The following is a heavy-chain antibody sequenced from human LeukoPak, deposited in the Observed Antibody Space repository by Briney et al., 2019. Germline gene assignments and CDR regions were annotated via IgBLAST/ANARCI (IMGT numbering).Heavy chain of an antibody. CDR3: ARPGIAGSYYYYGMDV. CDR2: IYQSGTT. V-gene: IGHV4-38-2*01. J-gene: IGHJ6*02. Sequence: SETLSLTCSVSGYSISSGYYWGWIRQPPGKGLEWIGTIYQSGTTFYNPSLKSRVTISLDTSKNQFSLKLSSVTAADTAVYYCARPGIAGSYYYYGMDVWGQGTTVTVSS. D-gene: IGHD1-26*01. CDR1: GYSISSGYY.